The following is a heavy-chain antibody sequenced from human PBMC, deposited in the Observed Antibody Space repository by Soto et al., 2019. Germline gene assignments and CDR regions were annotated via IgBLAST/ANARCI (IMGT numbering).Heavy chain of an antibody. CDR2: IYYSGST. J-gene: IGHJ4*02. Sequence: QVQLQESGPGLVKPSETLSLTCTVSGGSISSYYWSWIRQPPGKGLEWIGYIYYSGSTNYNPSLKSRVTISVDTSKNQFSLKLSSVTAADTAVYYCARGGKQWLEGGGYYFDYWGQGTLVTVSS. D-gene: IGHD6-19*01. CDR1: GGSISSYY. CDR3: ARGGKQWLEGGGYYFDY. V-gene: IGHV4-59*01.